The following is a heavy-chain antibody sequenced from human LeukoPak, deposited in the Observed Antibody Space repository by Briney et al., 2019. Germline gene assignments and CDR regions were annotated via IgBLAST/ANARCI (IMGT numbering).Heavy chain of an antibody. CDR1: GFTFSSYA. D-gene: IGHD1-1*01. CDR2: ISYDGSNK. Sequence: PGGSLRLSCAASGFTFSSYAMHWVRQAPGKGLEWVAVISYDGSNKYYADSVKGRFTISRDNSKNTLYLQMNSLRAEDTAVYYCARATNWNHYYYYYGMDVWGQGTTVTVFS. V-gene: IGHV3-30*04. CDR3: ARATNWNHYYYYYGMDV. J-gene: IGHJ6*02.